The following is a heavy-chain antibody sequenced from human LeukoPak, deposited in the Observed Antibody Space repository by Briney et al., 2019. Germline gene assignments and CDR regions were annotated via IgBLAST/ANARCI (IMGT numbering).Heavy chain of an antibody. CDR2: IYHSGST. CDR1: GGSISNYY. Sequence: PSETLSLTCTVSGGSISNYYWSWIRRPPGKGLEWIGYIYHSGSTNYNPSLKSRVTISVDTSKNQFSLRLSSVTAADTAVYYCARDGYSGNDGLWGQGTLVTVSS. J-gene: IGHJ4*02. V-gene: IGHV4-59*01. D-gene: IGHD5-12*01. CDR3: ARDGYSGNDGL.